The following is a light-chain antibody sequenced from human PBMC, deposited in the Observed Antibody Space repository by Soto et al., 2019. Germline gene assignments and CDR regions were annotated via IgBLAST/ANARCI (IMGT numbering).Light chain of an antibody. V-gene: IGLV2-14*03. CDR1: SSDVGAYNY. CDR3: SSYTTSSTYV. CDR2: DVR. J-gene: IGLJ1*01. Sequence: QSVLTQPASVSGCPGQSIAISCTGTSSDVGAYNYVSWYQQHPGKAPKLIVYDVRNRPSGVSNRFSGSQSGNTASLTISGLQAEDEADYYCSSYTTSSTYVFGTGTKVTVL.